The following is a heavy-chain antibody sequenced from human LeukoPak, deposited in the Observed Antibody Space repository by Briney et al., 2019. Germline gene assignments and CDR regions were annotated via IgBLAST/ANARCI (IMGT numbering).Heavy chain of an antibody. CDR1: GYSISSGSYY. D-gene: IGHD5-12*01. CDR2: IYTSGTT. V-gene: IGHV4-61*02. Sequence: SETLSLTCAVSGYSISSGSYYWSWIRQPAGEGLEWIGRIYTSGTTNYNSSLKSRVTISVDKSKNQFSLKLTSVTAADTAIYYCARGGDAAPFDYWGQGTLVTVSS. CDR3: ARGGDAAPFDY. J-gene: IGHJ4*02.